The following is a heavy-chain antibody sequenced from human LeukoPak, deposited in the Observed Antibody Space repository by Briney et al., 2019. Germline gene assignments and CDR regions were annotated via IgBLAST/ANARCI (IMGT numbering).Heavy chain of an antibody. D-gene: IGHD6-19*01. Sequence: SETLSLTCTVSGGSISSSSYFWGWIRQPPGQGLEWIGSIFYSGSTYSNPSLKSRVIASVDTSKNQFSLKLSSVTAADTAVYYCARGRMAGNTGYSFDIWGPGALVTVSP. CDR2: IFYSGST. CDR3: ARGRMAGNTGYSFDI. V-gene: IGHV4-39*07. J-gene: IGHJ4*02. CDR1: GGSISSSSYF.